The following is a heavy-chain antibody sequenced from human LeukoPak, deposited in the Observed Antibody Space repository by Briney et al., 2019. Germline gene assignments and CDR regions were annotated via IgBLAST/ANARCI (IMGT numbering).Heavy chain of an antibody. CDR1: GGSFSGYY. V-gene: IGHV4-34*01. CDR2: INHSGST. CDR3: ARGCWLVPAAPICY. Sequence: PSETLSLTCAVYGGSFSGYYWSWIRQPPGKGLEWIGEINHSGSTNYNPSLKSRVTISVDTSKNQFSLKLSSVTAADTAVYYCARGCWLVPAAPICYWGQGTLVTVSS. J-gene: IGHJ4*02. D-gene: IGHD2-2*01.